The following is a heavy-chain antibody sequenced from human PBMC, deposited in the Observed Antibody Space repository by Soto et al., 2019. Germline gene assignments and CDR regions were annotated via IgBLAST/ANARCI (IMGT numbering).Heavy chain of an antibody. Sequence: GASVKVSCKASGGTFSSYAISWVRQAPGQGLEWMGGIIPIFGTANYAQKFQGRVTITADESTSTAYMELSSLRSEDTAVYHCAREHSSSFVYFDYWGQGTLVTVSS. CDR2: IIPIFGTA. CDR3: AREHSSSFVYFDY. D-gene: IGHD6-6*01. J-gene: IGHJ4*02. CDR1: GGTFSSYA. V-gene: IGHV1-69*13.